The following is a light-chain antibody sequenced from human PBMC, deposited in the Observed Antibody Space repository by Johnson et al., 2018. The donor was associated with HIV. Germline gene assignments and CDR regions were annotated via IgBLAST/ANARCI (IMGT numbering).Light chain of an antibody. CDR2: ENN. CDR3: GTWDSSLSSYV. V-gene: IGLV1-51*02. CDR1: SSNIGNNY. Sequence: QPVLTQPPSVSAAPGQKVTISCSGSSSNIGNNYVSWYQQLPGTAPKLLIYENNKRPSGIPDRFSGSKSATSATLGITGLQTGDDADYYCGTWDSSLSSYVFGTGTKVTVL. J-gene: IGLJ1*01.